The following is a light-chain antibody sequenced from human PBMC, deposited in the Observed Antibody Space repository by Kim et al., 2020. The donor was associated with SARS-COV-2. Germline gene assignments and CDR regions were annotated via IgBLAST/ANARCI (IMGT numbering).Light chain of an antibody. CDR2: DVT. CDR3: SSYTHTNIVV. Sequence: NFVSWYQHYPGKAPKLMIYDVTNRPSGISSRFSGSKSGNTASLSISGLQAEDEADYYCSSYTHTNIVVFGGGTQLTVL. CDR1: NF. J-gene: IGLJ2*01. V-gene: IGLV2-14*03.